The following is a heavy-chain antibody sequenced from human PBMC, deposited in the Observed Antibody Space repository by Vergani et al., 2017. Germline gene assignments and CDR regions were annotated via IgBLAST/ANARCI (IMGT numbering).Heavy chain of an antibody. Sequence: QVQLVQSGAEVKKPGSSVKVSCKASGGTFSSYAISWVRQAPGQGLEWMGGIIPIFGTANYAQKFQGRVTITADKSTSTAYMELSSLRSEDTAVYYCARDRGWGSSWPLWRFDPWGQGTLVTVSS. CDR2: IIPIFGTA. D-gene: IGHD6-13*01. CDR1: GGTFSSYA. V-gene: IGHV1-69*06. J-gene: IGHJ5*02. CDR3: ARDRGWGSSWPLWRFDP.